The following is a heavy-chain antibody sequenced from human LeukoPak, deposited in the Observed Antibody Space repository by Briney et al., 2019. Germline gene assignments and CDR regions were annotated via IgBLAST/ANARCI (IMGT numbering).Heavy chain of an antibody. Sequence: GGSLRLSCAASGFTFTSYSMSWVRQAPGKGLEWVGRIKSKTDGGTTDYAAPVKGRFTISRDDSKNTLYLQMNSLKTEDTAVYYCTTDGYNWNDEGHWGQGTLVTVSS. CDR3: TTDGYNWNDEGH. V-gene: IGHV3-15*01. J-gene: IGHJ4*02. CDR1: GFTFTSYS. CDR2: IKSKTDGGTT. D-gene: IGHD1-20*01.